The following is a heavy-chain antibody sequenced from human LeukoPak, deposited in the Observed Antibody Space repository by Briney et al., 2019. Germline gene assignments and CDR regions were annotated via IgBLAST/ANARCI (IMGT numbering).Heavy chain of an antibody. Sequence: PGGSLRLSCAASGFTFSTYWMAWVRQAPGKGLEWVANIKGDESARHQADSVKGRFTISRDNTQNSLYLQMSNLRGDDTAVYYCASDVVGSLDYWGQGTLVTVSS. J-gene: IGHJ4*02. CDR3: ASDVVGSLDY. D-gene: IGHD1-26*01. CDR1: GFTFSTYW. CDR2: IKGDESAR. V-gene: IGHV3-7*01.